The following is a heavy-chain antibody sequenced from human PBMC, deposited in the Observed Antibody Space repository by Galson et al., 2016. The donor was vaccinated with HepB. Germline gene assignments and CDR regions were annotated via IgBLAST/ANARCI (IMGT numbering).Heavy chain of an antibody. CDR3: ARAVAVVDQIDC. Sequence: SVKVSCKASGYTFTGYYIHWLRQATGQGLEWMGWINPNRGNTGSAPKFQGRVTMTWNTSITTADMDLSSLTSEDTAVYYCARAVAVVDQIDCWGHGTLVTVSS. CDR2: INPNRGNT. V-gene: IGHV1-8*02. J-gene: IGHJ4*01. D-gene: IGHD6-19*01. CDR1: GYTFTGYY.